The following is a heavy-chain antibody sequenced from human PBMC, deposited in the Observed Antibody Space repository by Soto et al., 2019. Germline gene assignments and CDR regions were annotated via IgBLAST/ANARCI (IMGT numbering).Heavy chain of an antibody. V-gene: IGHV1-8*01. CDR2: MNPNSGNT. Sequence: ASVKVSCKASGYTFTSYDINWVRQATGQGLEWMGWMNPNSGNTGYAQKFQGRVTMTRNTSISTAYMELSSLRSEDTAVYYCARGHCSSTSCYVVYYYGMDVWGQGTTVTVSS. D-gene: IGHD2-2*01. J-gene: IGHJ6*02. CDR3: ARGHCSSTSCYVVYYYGMDV. CDR1: GYTFTSYD.